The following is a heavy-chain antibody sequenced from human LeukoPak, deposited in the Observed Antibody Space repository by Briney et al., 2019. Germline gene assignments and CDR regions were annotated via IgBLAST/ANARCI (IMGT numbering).Heavy chain of an antibody. J-gene: IGHJ5*02. CDR2: INHSGST. Sequence: PSETLSLTCAVYGGSFSGYYWSWLRQPPGKGLEWIGEINHSGSTNYNPSLTSRVTISVDTSKNQFSLKLSSVTAADTAVYYCARAPTASYCDFWSGYYMMGSWFDPWGQGTLVTVSS. D-gene: IGHD3-3*01. CDR1: GGSFSGYY. CDR3: ARAPTASYCDFWSGYYMMGSWFDP. V-gene: IGHV4-34*01.